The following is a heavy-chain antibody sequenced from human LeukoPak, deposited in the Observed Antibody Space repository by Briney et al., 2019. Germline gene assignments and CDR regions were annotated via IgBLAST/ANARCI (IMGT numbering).Heavy chain of an antibody. CDR2: ISYDGSNK. Sequence: GGSLRLSCAASGFTFSSYGMHWVRQAPGKGLEWVAVISYDGSNKYYADSVKGRFTISRDNSKNRLYLQMNSLRAEDTAVYYCAKLHVYYDSSGYYDYWGQGTLVTVSS. D-gene: IGHD3-22*01. CDR3: AKLHVYYDSSGYYDY. V-gene: IGHV3-30*18. J-gene: IGHJ4*02. CDR1: GFTFSSYG.